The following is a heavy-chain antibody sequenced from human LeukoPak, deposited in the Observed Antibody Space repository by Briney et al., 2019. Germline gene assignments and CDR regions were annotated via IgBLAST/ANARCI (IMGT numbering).Heavy chain of an antibody. Sequence: GGSLRLSCAASGFTFSSYGMHWVRQAPGKGLEWVAFIRYDGSNKYYADSVKGRLTISRDNSKNTLYLQMNSLRAEDTAVYYCAKSYDYGGNSPSFDYWGQGTLVTVSS. J-gene: IGHJ4*02. CDR1: GFTFSSYG. D-gene: IGHD4-23*01. CDR3: AKSYDYGGNSPSFDY. V-gene: IGHV3-30*02. CDR2: IRYDGSNK.